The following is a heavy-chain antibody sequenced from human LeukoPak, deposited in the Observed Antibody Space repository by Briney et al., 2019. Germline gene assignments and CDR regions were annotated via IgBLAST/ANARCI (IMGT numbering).Heavy chain of an antibody. CDR2: ISAYNGNT. J-gene: IGHJ6*03. D-gene: IGHD4-17*01. Sequence: GASVTVSCKASGGTSSNYAISWVRQAPGQGLEWLGWISAYNGNTNYAQNLQGRVTMTTDTSTSTAYMELRSLRSDDTAVYYCARRGGKNYGDYVLYYDYMDVWGKGTTVTVSS. CDR1: GGTSSNYA. CDR3: ARRGGKNYGDYVLYYDYMDV. V-gene: IGHV1-18*01.